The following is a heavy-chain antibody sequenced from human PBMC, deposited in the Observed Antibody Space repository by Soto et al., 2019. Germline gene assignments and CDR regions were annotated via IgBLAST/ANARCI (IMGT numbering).Heavy chain of an antibody. CDR1: GGALSGYA. CDR3: ARDPGNVWSGYHSAARPYYGMDV. V-gene: IGHV1-69*13. J-gene: IGHJ6*02. CDR2: VSPIFGTR. D-gene: IGHD3-3*01. Sequence: VASVKVSCKASGGALSGYAVNWVRQAPGQGLEWMGSVSPIFGTRKYARKFQDRVTITADESTSTAYMELSSLRSEDTAVYYCARDPGNVWSGYHSAARPYYGMDVWGQGTTVTVSS.